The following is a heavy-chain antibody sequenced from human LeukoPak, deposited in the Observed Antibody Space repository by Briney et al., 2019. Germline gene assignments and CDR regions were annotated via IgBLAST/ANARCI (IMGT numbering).Heavy chain of an antibody. J-gene: IGHJ4*02. V-gene: IGHV4-59*01. Sequence: SETLSLTCTVSGASISTYYWGWIRQPPEKRPEWIGHISYSGGTNYNPSLKSRVTISMDTSKNQFSLNLSSVTAADTAVYYCARVPDTRGYFHYFDYWGRGTLVTVSS. D-gene: IGHD5-18*01. CDR3: ARVPDTRGYFHYFDY. CDR1: GASISTYY. CDR2: ISYSGGT.